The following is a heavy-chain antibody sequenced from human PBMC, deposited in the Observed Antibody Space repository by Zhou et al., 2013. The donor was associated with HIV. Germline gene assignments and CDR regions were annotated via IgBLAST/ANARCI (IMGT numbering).Heavy chain of an antibody. CDR1: GGTLRRDA. Sequence: QVQLVQSGAEVKKPGSSVKVSCKASGGTLRRDAFRWLRQAPGQGLEWMGWINPNSGKGYYAQRFQGRVTMSRNISTTTAHMELSSLTSEDTAVYYCGRRGSWGDRTTIIRGGVDVWGQGTTVSVSS. CDR2: INPNSGKG. CDR3: GRRGSWGDRTTIIRGGVDV. D-gene: IGHD3-10*01. V-gene: IGHV1-8*01. J-gene: IGHJ6*02.